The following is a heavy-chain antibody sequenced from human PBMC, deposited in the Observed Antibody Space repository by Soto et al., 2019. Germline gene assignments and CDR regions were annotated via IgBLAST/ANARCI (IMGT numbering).Heavy chain of an antibody. V-gene: IGHV1-8*01. J-gene: IGHJ4*02. D-gene: IGHD5-12*01. Sequence: QVTLVQSGAEVKKPGASVKVSCKASGYTFTSYDINWVRQATGQGLEWMGWMNPNSGNTGYAQKFQGRVTMTRNTSISTAYMELSSLRSEDTAVYYCARALRYSGYDLKDYWGQGTLVTVSS. CDR3: ARALRYSGYDLKDY. CDR2: MNPNSGNT. CDR1: GYTFTSYD.